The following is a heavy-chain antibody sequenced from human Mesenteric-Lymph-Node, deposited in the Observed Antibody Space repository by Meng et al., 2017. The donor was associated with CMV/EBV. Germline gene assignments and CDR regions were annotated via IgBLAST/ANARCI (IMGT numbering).Heavy chain of an antibody. CDR3: ARESWSGSLDH. D-gene: IGHD1-26*01. CDR2: IGSSNRIK. Sequence: GESLKISCAVSGFIFSSYSMNWVRQAPGKGLEWVSYIGSSNRIKYYADSAKGRFTISRDDAKSSMYLQMDSLRVEDTAVYYCARESWSGSLDHWGQGTTVTVSS. J-gene: IGHJ6*02. CDR1: GFIFSSYS. V-gene: IGHV3-48*04.